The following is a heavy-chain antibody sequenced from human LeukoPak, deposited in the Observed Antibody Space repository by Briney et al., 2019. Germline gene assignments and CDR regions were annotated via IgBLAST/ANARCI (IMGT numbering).Heavy chain of an antibody. V-gene: IGHV3-23*01. CDR2: IGASGSHT. CDR1: GLTFSIHG. J-gene: IGHJ4*02. Sequence: QPGGSLRLSCAASGLTFSIHGMNWVRQAPGKGLEWVSGIGASGSHTYFADSVKGRLSISRDNSKNTVYLQMNSLRAGDTALYFCARDLSFLGLDDWGQGTLVTVSS. CDR3: ARDLSFLGLDD. D-gene: IGHD7-27*01.